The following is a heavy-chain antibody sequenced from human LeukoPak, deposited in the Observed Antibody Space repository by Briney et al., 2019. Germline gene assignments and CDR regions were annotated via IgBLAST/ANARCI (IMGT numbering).Heavy chain of an antibody. CDR1: GYSFTSYW. CDR3: ARLSRGLHCSSTSCPFDY. V-gene: IGHV5-51*01. Sequence: GESLKISCKGSGYSFTSYWIGWVRQMPGKGLEWMGIIYPDDSDTRYSPSFQGQVTISADKSISTAYLQWSSLKASDTAMYYCARLSRGLHCSSTSCPFDYWGQGTLVTVSS. CDR2: IYPDDSDT. J-gene: IGHJ4*02. D-gene: IGHD2-2*01.